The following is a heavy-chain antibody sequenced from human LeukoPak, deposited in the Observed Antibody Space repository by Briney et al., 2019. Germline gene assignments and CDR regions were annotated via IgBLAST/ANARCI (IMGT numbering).Heavy chain of an antibody. CDR3: AKGMEYYYGAGSYPDI. CDR2: ISGSGGST. D-gene: IGHD3-10*01. V-gene: IGHV3-23*01. Sequence: PGGSLRLSCAASGFTFSSYAMSWVRQAPGKGLEWVSAISGSGGSTYYADSVKGRFTISRDNSKNTLYLQMNSLRAEDTAVYYCAKGMEYYYGAGSYPDIWGQRTMVTVSS. CDR1: GFTFSSYA. J-gene: IGHJ3*02.